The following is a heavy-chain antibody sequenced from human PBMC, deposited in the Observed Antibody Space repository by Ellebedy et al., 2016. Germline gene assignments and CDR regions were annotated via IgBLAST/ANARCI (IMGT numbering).Heavy chain of an antibody. CDR3: ARHGAPDCSSTSCYLTPFDY. J-gene: IGHJ4*02. Sequence: GESLKISXKGSGYSFTSYWIGWVRQMPGKGLEWMGIIYPGDSDTRYSPSFQGQVTISADKSISTAYLQWSSLKASDTAMYYCARHGAPDCSSTSCYLTPFDYWGQGTLVTVSS. D-gene: IGHD2-2*01. CDR1: GYSFTSYW. V-gene: IGHV5-51*01. CDR2: IYPGDSDT.